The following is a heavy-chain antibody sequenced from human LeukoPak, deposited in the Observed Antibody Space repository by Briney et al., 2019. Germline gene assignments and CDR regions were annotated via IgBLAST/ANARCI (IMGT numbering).Heavy chain of an antibody. D-gene: IGHD5-12*01. V-gene: IGHV4-4*02. CDR3: ARAYSGYDPFDY. Sequence: SGTLSLTCAVSGGSSSSSNWWSWVRQPPGKGLEWIEEIHDSGSINYNPSLKSRVTISVDKSKNQFSLKLSSVTAADTAVYYCARAYSGYDPFDYWGQGTLVTVSS. J-gene: IGHJ4*02. CDR2: IHDSGSI. CDR1: GGSSSSSNW.